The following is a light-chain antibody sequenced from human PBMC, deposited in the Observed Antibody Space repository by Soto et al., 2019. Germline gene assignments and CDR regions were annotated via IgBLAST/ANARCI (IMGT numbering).Light chain of an antibody. Sequence: QSALTQPASVSGSPGQSITISCTGTSSDVGGYNYVSWYQQHPGKAPKLMIYEVSNRPSGVSNRFSGSKSGNTASLTICGLQAEDEADYYCSSYTSSSTLYVFGTGTKVTVL. CDR2: EVS. V-gene: IGLV2-14*01. CDR1: SSDVGGYNY. J-gene: IGLJ1*01. CDR3: SSYTSSSTLYV.